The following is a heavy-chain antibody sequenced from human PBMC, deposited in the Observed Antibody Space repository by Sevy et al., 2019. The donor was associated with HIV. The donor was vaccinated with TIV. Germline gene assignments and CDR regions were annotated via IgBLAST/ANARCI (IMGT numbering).Heavy chain of an antibody. CDR1: GFTFHDYA. CDR3: ARGLARADTREYYFDS. J-gene: IGHJ4*02. V-gene: IGHV3-49*03. Sequence: GGSLRLSCTTSGFTFHDYASSWFRQAPGKGLEWVAFITRNSYEAYGGTTEYAASVKGRFIISRDDSKSIAYLQMNSLKTEDSAVYYCARGLARADTREYYFDSWGQGTLVTVSS. D-gene: IGHD5-12*01. CDR2: ITRNSYEAYGGTT.